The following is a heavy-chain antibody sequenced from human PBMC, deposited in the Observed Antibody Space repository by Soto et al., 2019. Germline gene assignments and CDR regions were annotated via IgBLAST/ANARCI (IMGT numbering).Heavy chain of an antibody. CDR3: ARRGYSHGHFDY. J-gene: IGHJ4*02. CDR1: GGSISSSSYY. CDR2: IYYSGST. V-gene: IGHV4-39*01. Sequence: PSETLSLTCTVSGGSISSSSYYWGWIRQPPGKGLEWIGSIYYSGSTYYNPSLKSRVTISVDTSKNQFSLKLSSVTAADTVVYYCARRGYSHGHFDYWGQGTLVTVSS. D-gene: IGHD5-18*01.